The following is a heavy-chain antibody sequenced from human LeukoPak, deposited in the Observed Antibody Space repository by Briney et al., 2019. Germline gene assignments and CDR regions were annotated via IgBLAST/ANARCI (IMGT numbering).Heavy chain of an antibody. CDR2: IHTSGDT. D-gene: IGHD4-17*01. J-gene: IGHJ5*02. V-gene: IGHV3-53*01. CDR1: GLTGSHNY. CDR3: IVFGDSNH. Sequence: GGSLRLSCAASGLTGSHNYVSWVRQAPGKGLEWVSAIHTSGDTCYADSMKGRFTISRDTSKNTLYLQINSLRVEDTAVYYCIVFGDSNHWGQGTLVTVSS.